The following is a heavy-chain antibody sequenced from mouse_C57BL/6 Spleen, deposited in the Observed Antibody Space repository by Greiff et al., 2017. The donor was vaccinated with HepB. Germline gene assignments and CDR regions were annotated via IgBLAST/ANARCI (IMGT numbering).Heavy chain of an antibody. CDR3: ARGDYGNYVDAMDY. CDR2: IYPRSGNT. D-gene: IGHD2-1*01. Sequence: VQGVESGAELARPGASVKLSCKASGYTFTSYGISWVKQRTGQGLEWIGEIYPRSGNTYYNEKFKGKATLTADKSSSTAYMELRSLTSEDSAVYFCARGDYGNYVDAMDYWGQGTSVTVSS. J-gene: IGHJ4*01. V-gene: IGHV1-81*01. CDR1: GYTFTSYG.